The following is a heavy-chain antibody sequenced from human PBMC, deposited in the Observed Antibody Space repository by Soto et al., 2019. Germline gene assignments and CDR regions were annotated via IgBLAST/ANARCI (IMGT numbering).Heavy chain of an antibody. V-gene: IGHV4-4*07. CDR2: ISATGTT. D-gene: IGHD2-15*01. CDR1: GDSMSSYY. CDR3: AGEQSGAANF. Sequence: QLQLQESGPGLVEPSETLSLTCSVSGDSMSSYYWSWIRQSAEKGLEWIGRISATGTTSYIPSLKKRIHLSVDTSKNQFSLNLKFVTAADTAVYFCAGEQSGAANFWGQGTLVTVS. J-gene: IGHJ3*01.